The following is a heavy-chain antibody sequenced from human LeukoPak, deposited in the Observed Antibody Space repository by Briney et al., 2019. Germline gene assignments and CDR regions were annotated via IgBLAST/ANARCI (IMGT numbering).Heavy chain of an antibody. CDR3: TRLDSSGYSDAFDI. CDR1: GFTFSGSA. V-gene: IGHV3-73*01. J-gene: IGHJ3*02. CDR2: IRSKANSYAT. D-gene: IGHD3-22*01. Sequence: GGSLRLSCAASGFTFSGSAMHWVRQASGKGLEWVGRIRSKANSYATAYAASVKGRFTISRDDSKNTAYLQMNSLKTEDTAVYYCTRLDSSGYSDAFDIWGQGTMVTVSS.